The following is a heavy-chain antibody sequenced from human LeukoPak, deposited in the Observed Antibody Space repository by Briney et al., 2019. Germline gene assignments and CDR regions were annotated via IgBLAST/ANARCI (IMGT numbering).Heavy chain of an antibody. D-gene: IGHD3-10*02. CDR2: VKQNGNEK. J-gene: IGHJ6*04. V-gene: IGHV3-7*01. CDR1: GFTFSSYW. Sequence: GGSLRLSCAASGFTFSSYWMSWVRQAPGKGLEWVANVKQNGNEKNYVDSVKGRFTISRDNAKNSLYLQMNSLRAEDTAVYYCAELGITMIGGVWGKGTTVTISS. CDR3: AELGITMIGGV.